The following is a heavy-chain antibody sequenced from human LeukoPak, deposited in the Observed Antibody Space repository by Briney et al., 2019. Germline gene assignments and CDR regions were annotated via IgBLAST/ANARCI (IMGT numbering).Heavy chain of an antibody. Sequence: SETLSLTCTVSGGSISSYYRSWIRQPPGKGLEWIGYIYYSGSTNYNPSLKSRVTISVDTSKNQFSLKLSSVTAADTAVYYCARHGITMVRGVINDYYYGMDVWGQGTTVTVSS. CDR2: IYYSGST. CDR1: GGSISSYY. J-gene: IGHJ6*02. CDR3: ARHGITMVRGVINDYYYGMDV. V-gene: IGHV4-59*08. D-gene: IGHD3-10*01.